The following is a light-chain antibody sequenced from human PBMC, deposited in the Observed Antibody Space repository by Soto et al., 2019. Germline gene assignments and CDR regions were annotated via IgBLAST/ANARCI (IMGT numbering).Light chain of an antibody. CDR3: SSYTINNSYV. V-gene: IGLV2-14*01. CDR1: SSDVGNYNF. CDR2: AVS. Sequence: QSALTQPASVSGSPGQSITISCTGTSSDVGNYNFVSWYQHHAGTAPKLMIYAVSSRPSGVSYRFSGSKSGSTASLTISGLQAEDEADYYCSSYTINNSYVFGTGTKLTVL. J-gene: IGLJ1*01.